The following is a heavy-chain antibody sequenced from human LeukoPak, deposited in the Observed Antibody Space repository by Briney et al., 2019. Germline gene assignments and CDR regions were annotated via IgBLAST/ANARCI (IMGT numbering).Heavy chain of an antibody. Sequence: SETLSLTCTVSGGSISSSSYYWSWIRQPPGKGLEWIGEINHSGSTNYNPSLKSRVTISVDTSKNQFSLKLSSVTAADTAVYYCARGSGGTTFDYFDYWGQGTLVTVSS. CDR1: GGSISSSSYY. J-gene: IGHJ4*02. V-gene: IGHV4-39*07. D-gene: IGHD1-1*01. CDR2: INHSGST. CDR3: ARGSGGTTFDYFDY.